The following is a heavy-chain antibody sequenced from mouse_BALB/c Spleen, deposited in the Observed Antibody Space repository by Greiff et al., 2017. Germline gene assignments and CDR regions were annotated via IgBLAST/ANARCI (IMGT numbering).Heavy chain of an antibody. J-gene: IGHJ3*01. V-gene: IGHV5-12-1*01. CDR3: AREYRYDGAWFAY. D-gene: IGHD2-14*01. Sequence: EVQVVESGGGLVKPGGSLKLSCAASGFAFSSYDMSWVRQTPEKRLEWVAYISSGGGSTYYPDTVKGRFTISRDNAKNTLYLQMSSLKSEDTAMYYCAREYRYDGAWFAYWGQGTLVTVSA. CDR1: GFAFSSYD. CDR2: ISSGGGST.